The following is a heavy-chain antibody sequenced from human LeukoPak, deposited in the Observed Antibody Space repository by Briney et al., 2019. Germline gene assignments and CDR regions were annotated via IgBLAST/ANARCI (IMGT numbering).Heavy chain of an antibody. CDR1: GFTVSGYS. V-gene: IGHV3-30*14. Sequence: PGRSLRLSCAASGFTVSGYSMHWVRQALGKGLEWVAVISYDRDNKYYADSVRGRFTISRDTSNNTLYLHLNSLRAEDTAVYYCARDPFGGKIFDFWGQGTLVTVSS. J-gene: IGHJ4*02. D-gene: IGHD3-10*01. CDR3: ARDPFGGKIFDF. CDR2: ISYDRDNK.